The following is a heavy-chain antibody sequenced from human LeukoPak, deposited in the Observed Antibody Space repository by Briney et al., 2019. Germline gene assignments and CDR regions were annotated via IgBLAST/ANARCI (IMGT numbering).Heavy chain of an antibody. Sequence: SETLSLTCAVYGGSFSGHFWIWIRQPPGKGLEWIGEINHSGSTNYNPSLKSRVTTSVDTSKNQFSLKLNSVTAADTAVYYCARGGRGVPTARRFKPGNWFDPWGQGALVTVFS. CDR2: INHSGST. D-gene: IGHD3-10*01. CDR1: GGSFSGHF. J-gene: IGHJ5*02. V-gene: IGHV4-34*01. CDR3: ARGGRGVPTARRFKPGNWFDP.